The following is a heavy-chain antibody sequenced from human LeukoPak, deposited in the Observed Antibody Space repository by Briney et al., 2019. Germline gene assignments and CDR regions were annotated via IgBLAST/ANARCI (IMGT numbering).Heavy chain of an antibody. CDR2: IYSGGST. Sequence: GGSLRLSCAASGFTVSSNYMSWVRQAPGKGLEWVSVIYSGGSTYYADSVKGRFTISRDTSKNTLYLQMNSLRAEDTAVYYCARDGVVPAASFDYWGQGTLVTVSS. D-gene: IGHD2-2*01. CDR1: GFTVSSNY. CDR3: ARDGVVPAASFDY. J-gene: IGHJ4*02. V-gene: IGHV3-53*01.